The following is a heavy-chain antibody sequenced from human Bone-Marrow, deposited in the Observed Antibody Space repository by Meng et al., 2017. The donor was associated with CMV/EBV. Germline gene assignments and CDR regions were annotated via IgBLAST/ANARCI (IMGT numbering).Heavy chain of an antibody. J-gene: IGHJ6*02. Sequence: ASVKVSCKASGYTFTSYYMHWVRQAPGQGLEWMGIINPSGGSTSYAQKFQGRVTITTDESTSTAYMELSSLRSEDTAVYYCARGKSLEQLGPYYYYYGMDVWGQGTTVTVSS. D-gene: IGHD6-6*01. CDR1: GYTFTSYY. CDR2: INPSGGST. V-gene: IGHV1-46*01. CDR3: ARGKSLEQLGPYYYYYGMDV.